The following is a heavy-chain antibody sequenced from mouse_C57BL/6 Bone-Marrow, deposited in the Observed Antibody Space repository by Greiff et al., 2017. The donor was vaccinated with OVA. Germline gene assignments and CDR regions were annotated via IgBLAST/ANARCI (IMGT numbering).Heavy chain of an antibody. Sequence: VQLQQSGPELVKPGASVKISCKASGYTFTDYYMNWVKQSHGKSLEWIGDINPNNGGTSYNQKFKGKATLTVDKSSSTAYMELRSLTSEDSAVYYCAYYGNDDWGQGTLVTVSA. CDR3: AYYGNDD. J-gene: IGHJ3*01. V-gene: IGHV1-26*01. CDR1: GYTFTDYY. CDR2: INPNNGGT. D-gene: IGHD2-2*01.